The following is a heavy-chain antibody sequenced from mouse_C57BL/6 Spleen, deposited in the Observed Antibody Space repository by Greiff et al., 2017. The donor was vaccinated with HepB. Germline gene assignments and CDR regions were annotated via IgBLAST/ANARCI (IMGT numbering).Heavy chain of an antibody. CDR3: APVITTPRGFAY. CDR2: ISYDGSN. D-gene: IGHD1-1*01. J-gene: IGHJ3*01. CDR1: GYSITSGYY. V-gene: IGHV3-6*01. Sequence: EVQLVESGPGLVKPSQSLSLTCSVTGYSITSGYYWNWIRQFPGNKLEWMGYISYDGSNNYNPSLKNRISITRDTSKNQFFLKLNSVTTEDTATYYCAPVITTPRGFAYWGQGTLVTVSA.